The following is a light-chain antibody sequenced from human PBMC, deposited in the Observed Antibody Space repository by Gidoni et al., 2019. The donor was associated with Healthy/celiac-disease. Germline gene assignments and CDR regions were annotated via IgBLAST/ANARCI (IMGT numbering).Light chain of an antibody. CDR2: WAS. CDR1: QSVLYSSNNKNY. Sequence: DIVMTQPTDSLAVSLGERATINCKSSQSVLYSSNNKNYLAWYQQKPGQPPKLLIYWASTRESGVPDRFSGSGSGTDFTLTISSLQAEDVAVYYCQQYYSTPQTFGQXTKVEIK. CDR3: QQYYSTPQT. V-gene: IGKV4-1*01. J-gene: IGKJ1*01.